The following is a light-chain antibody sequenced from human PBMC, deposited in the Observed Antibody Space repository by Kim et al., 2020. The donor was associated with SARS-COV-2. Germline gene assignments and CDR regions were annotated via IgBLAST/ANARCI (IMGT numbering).Light chain of an antibody. Sequence: QSVLTQPPSASGTPGQRVTTSCSGSRSNIGSNTVNWYQHVPGTAPKLLIFNKSRWPSGVPDRFSGSKSDTSASLVISGLQSEDEADYYCATWDDTLEGPVFGGGTQLTVL. CDR3: ATWDDTLEGPV. CDR2: NKS. CDR1: RSNIGSNT. J-gene: IGLJ3*02. V-gene: IGLV1-44*01.